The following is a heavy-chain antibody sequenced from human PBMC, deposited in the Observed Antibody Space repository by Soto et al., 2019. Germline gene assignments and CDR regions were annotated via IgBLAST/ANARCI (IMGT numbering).Heavy chain of an antibody. CDR2: IWYDGSNK. CDR1: GFTFSSYG. J-gene: IGHJ4*02. V-gene: IGHV3-33*01. CDR3: ARDHGTVPFHFDY. Sequence: QVQLVESGGGVVQPGRSLRLSCAASGFTFSSYGMHWVRQAPGKGLEWVAVIWYDGSNKYYADSVKGRFTISRDNSKNPLYLQMNSLRAEDTAVYYCARDHGTVPFHFDYWGQGTLVTVSS. D-gene: IGHD4-4*01.